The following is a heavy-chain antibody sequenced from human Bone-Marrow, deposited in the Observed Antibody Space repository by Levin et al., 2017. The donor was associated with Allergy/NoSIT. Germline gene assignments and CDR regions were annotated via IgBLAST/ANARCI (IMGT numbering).Heavy chain of an antibody. CDR3: ARGRSSMVGYYYYGMDV. CDR2: MNPNSGNT. D-gene: IGHD3-10*01. J-gene: IGHJ6*02. CDR1: GYTFTSYD. V-gene: IGHV1-8*01. Sequence: ASVKVSCKASGYTFTSYDINWVRQATGQGLEWMGWMNPNSGNTGYAQKFQGRVTMTRNTSISTAYMELSSLRSEDTAVYYCARGRSSMVGYYYYGMDVWGQGTTVTVSS.